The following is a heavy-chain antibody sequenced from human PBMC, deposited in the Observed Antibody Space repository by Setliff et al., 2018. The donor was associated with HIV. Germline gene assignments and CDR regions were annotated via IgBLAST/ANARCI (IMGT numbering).Heavy chain of an antibody. D-gene: IGHD5-12*01. J-gene: IGHJ4*02. Sequence: ASVKVSCKASGYTFTAYYMHWVRQAPGQGLEWMGWINPNTGGTQYAQKFQGRVTVTRDTPISTAYMEIKKLTSDDTAVYYCARDNRTGYSGGWPLDYWGQGTVVTVS. V-gene: IGHV1-2*02. CDR3: ARDNRTGYSGGWPLDY. CDR2: INPNTGGT. CDR1: GYTFTAYY.